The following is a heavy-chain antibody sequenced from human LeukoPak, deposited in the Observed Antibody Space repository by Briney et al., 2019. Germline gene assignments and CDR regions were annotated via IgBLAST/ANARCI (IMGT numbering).Heavy chain of an antibody. V-gene: IGHV3-20*04. CDR2: INWNGGST. CDR3: ARFSSGSYYRDDAFDI. D-gene: IGHD1-26*01. CDR1: GFTFDDYG. Sequence: GGSLRLSCAASGFTFDDYGMSWVRQAPGKGLEWVSGINWNGGSTGYADSVKGRFTISRDNAKNSLHLQMNSLRAEDTALYYCARFSSGSYYRDDAFDIWGQGTMVTVSS. J-gene: IGHJ3*02.